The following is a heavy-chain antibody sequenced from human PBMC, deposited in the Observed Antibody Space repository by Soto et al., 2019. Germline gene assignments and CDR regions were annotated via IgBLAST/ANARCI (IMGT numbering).Heavy chain of an antibody. Sequence: EVQLLESGGGLVQPGGSLRLSCAASGFTFTNYAMSWVRQAPGKGLEWVSGISASGGAYYTDSVKGRVTISRDNSKNTLYLQMNSLRAEDTAVYYCAKERGEIGLSLFDYWGQGTLVTVSS. CDR2: ISASGGA. CDR1: GFTFTNYA. CDR3: AKERGEIGLSLFDY. J-gene: IGHJ4*02. V-gene: IGHV3-23*01.